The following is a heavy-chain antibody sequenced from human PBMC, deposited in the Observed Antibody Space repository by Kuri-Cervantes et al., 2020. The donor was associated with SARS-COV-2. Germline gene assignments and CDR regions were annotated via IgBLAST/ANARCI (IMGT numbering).Heavy chain of an antibody. Sequence: ASVKVSCKASGYTFTSNFMHWVRQATGQGLEWMGVIDPIYGSTTSAQKFQGRVTMTRDRSTSTVYTELSRLRSDDTAVYYCARAFVLGYCSSTSCYTLNFDYWGQGTLVTVSS. D-gene: IGHD2-2*02. J-gene: IGHJ4*02. CDR3: ARAFVLGYCSSTSCYTLNFDY. V-gene: IGHV1-46*01. CDR2: IDPIYGST. CDR1: GYTFTSNF.